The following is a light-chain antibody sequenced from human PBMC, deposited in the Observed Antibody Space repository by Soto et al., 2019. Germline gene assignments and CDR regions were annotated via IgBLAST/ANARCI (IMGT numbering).Light chain of an antibody. CDR2: LDN. J-gene: IGLJ2*01. Sequence: QAVVTQPHSASGPPGQGVAISCSGTRSNVGSNFVYWYHQVPGTAPKLLIYLDNQRPSGVPDRFSGSKSGASAFLAISGLRSEDEGDYYCAAWDASLNGVLFGGGTKLTVL. V-gene: IGLV1-47*01. CDR3: AAWDASLNGVL. CDR1: RSNVGSNF.